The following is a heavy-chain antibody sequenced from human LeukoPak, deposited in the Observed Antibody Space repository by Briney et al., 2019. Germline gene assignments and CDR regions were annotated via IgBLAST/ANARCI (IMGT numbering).Heavy chain of an antibody. J-gene: IGHJ6*02. D-gene: IGHD6-13*01. CDR1: GGSFSGYY. Sequence: SETLSLTCAVYGGSFSGYYWSWIRQPPGKGLEWIGSIYYSGRTHYNPSLKSRVTISVDTFKNQFSLKLSSVTAADTAVYYCARTYSNSWYYYYGMDVWGQGTTVTVSS. V-gene: IGHV4-34*01. CDR2: IYYSGRT. CDR3: ARTYSNSWYYYYGMDV.